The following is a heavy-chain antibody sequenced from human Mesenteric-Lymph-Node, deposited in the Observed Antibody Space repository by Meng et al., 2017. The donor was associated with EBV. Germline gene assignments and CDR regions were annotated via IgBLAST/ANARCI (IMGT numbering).Heavy chain of an antibody. CDR1: GGSFSGYY. J-gene: IGHJ4*02. CDR3: ARGEKGPIDY. V-gene: IGHV4-34*01. Sequence: QVQLQPWGAGLLKPSETLSLTCAVYGGSFSGYYWSWIRQPPGKGLEWIGEINHSGSTNYNPSLKSRVTISVDTSKNQFSLKLSSVTAADTAVYYCARGEKGPIDYWGQGTLVTVSS. CDR2: INHSGST.